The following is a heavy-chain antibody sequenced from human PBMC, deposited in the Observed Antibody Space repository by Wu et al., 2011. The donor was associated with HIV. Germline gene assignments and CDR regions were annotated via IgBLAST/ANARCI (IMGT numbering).Heavy chain of an antibody. CDR2: INPNSGGP. Sequence: QVQLVQSGAEVKKPGASVKVSCKASGYTFSDYYIHWVRLAPGQGLEWMGWINPNSGGPKYAQKFRGRVTMTRDTSISTAYMELSRLKSDDTAVYYCARGDWGGYDHFDYWGQGPWSPSPQ. D-gene: IGHD5-12*01. CDR1: GYTFSDYY. J-gene: IGHJ4*02. CDR3: ARGDWGGYDHFDY. V-gene: IGHV1-2*02.